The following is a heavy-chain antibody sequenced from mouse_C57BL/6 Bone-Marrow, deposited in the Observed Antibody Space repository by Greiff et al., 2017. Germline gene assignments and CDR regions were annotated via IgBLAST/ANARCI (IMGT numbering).Heavy chain of an antibody. D-gene: IGHD2-3*01. V-gene: IGHV5-17*01. J-gene: IGHJ3*01. CDR3: AWSAMEGGFAY. Sequence: EVQRVESGGGLVKPGGSLKLSCAASGFTFSDDGMHWVRQAPEKGLEWVAYISSGSSTIYYADTVKGRVTISRDNAKNTRFLQMTRLRSEDTAMYYGAWSAMEGGFAYWGQGTMVTVSA. CDR2: ISSGSSTI. CDR1: GFTFSDDG.